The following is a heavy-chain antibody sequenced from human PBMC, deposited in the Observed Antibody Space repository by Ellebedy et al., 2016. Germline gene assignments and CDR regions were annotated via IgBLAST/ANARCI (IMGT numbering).Heavy chain of an antibody. CDR3: AREIRYFDWLSKGTDNAFDI. CDR1: GGSISSSSYY. CDR2: IYYSGST. D-gene: IGHD3-9*01. V-gene: IGHV4-39*07. Sequence: GSLRLXCTVSGGSISSSSYYWGWIRQPPGKGLEWIGSIYYSGSTYYNPSLKSRVTISVDTSKNHFSLKLSSVTAADTAVYYCAREIRYFDWLSKGTDNAFDIWGQGTMVTVSS. J-gene: IGHJ3*02.